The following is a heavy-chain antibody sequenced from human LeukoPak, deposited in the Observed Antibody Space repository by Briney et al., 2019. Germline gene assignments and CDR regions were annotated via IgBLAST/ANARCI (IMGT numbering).Heavy chain of an antibody. J-gene: IGHJ5*02. V-gene: IGHV3-53*01. Sequence: GGSLRLSCAASGFTVSSNYMSWVRQAPGKGLEWVSVIYSGGSTYYADSVKGRFTISRDNSKNTLYLQMNSLRAEDTAVYYCARDYDSNPFRGERYWFDPWGQGTLVTVSS. CDR1: GFTVSSNY. CDR2: IYSGGST. D-gene: IGHD4-11*01. CDR3: ARDYDSNPFRGERYWFDP.